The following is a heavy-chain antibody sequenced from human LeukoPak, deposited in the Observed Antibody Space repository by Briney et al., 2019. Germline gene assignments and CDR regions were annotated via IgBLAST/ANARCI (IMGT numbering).Heavy chain of an antibody. Sequence: HAGGSLSLSCAASGFTFSSYAMDWVRQAPGKGLEWEAVISYDGSNKYYADSVKGRFTISRDNSKNTLYLQMSNLRAEDTAVYFCAGGGCLDVWGQGATVTVSS. CDR1: GFTFSSYA. CDR3: AGGGCLDV. V-gene: IGHV3-30-3*01. J-gene: IGHJ6*02. D-gene: IGHD3-16*01. CDR2: ISYDGSNK.